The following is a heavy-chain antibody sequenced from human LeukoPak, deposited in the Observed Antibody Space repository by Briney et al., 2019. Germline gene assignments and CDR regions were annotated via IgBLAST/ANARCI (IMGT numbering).Heavy chain of an antibody. CDR3: ASDREKGVFVVDRGY. V-gene: IGHV1-69*01. D-gene: IGHD2-15*01. J-gene: IGHJ1*01. Sequence: SVKVSCKASGGTFSSYAISWVRQAPGQGLEWMGGIIPIFGTANYAQKFQGRVTITADESTSTAYMELSSLRSEDTAVYYCASDREKGVFVVDRGYWAKGPVVTVS. CDR2: IIPIFGTA. CDR1: GGTFSSYA.